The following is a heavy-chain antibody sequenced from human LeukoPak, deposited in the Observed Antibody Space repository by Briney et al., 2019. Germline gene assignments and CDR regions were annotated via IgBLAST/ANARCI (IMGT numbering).Heavy chain of an antibody. CDR2: IYPGDSDT. J-gene: IGHJ4*02. Sequence: GESLKISCKAFGYSFTAYWIAWVRQMPGKGLEWMGIIYPGDSDTRYSPSFQGRVTISADESINTAYLQWSSLKASDTAMYYCARLQSLGTAAGTIDYWGQGTLVAVSS. CDR3: ARLQSLGTAAGTIDY. D-gene: IGHD6-13*01. CDR1: GYSFTAYW. V-gene: IGHV5-51*01.